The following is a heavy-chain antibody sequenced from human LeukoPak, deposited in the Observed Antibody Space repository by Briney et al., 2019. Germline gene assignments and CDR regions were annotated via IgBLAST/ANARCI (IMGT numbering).Heavy chain of an antibody. CDR2: IYYSGST. CDR3: ARVEFTSVLYPFDY. D-gene: IGHD2-8*01. J-gene: IGHJ4*02. Sequence: PSETLSLTCTVSGGSISRYYWSWIRQPPGKGLEWIGYIYYSGSTNYNPSLKSRVTISVDTSKNQFSLKLSSVTAADTAVYYCARVEFTSVLYPFDYWGQGTLVTVSS. V-gene: IGHV4-59*01. CDR1: GGSISRYY.